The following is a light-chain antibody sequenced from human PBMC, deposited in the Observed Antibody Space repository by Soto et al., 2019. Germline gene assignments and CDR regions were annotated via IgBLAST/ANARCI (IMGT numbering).Light chain of an antibody. CDR3: SSYTSSNHVV. Sequence: QSVLTQPASVSGSPGQSITISCTGTSSDVGGYNYVSWYQQHPGKAPKLMIYDVSNRPSGVSNRFSGSKSGNTASLTISGLQAEDEADYYCSSYTSSNHVVFGGGTQLTVL. CDR1: SSDVGGYNY. V-gene: IGLV2-14*01. CDR2: DVS. J-gene: IGLJ2*01.